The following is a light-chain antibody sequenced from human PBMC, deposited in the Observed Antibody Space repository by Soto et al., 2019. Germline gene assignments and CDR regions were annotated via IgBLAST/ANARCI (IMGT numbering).Light chain of an antibody. CDR2: WNN. J-gene: IGLJ3*02. V-gene: IGLV1-47*01. CDR1: RSNIGTNF. Sequence: QSVLTQPPSASGAPGQRVTIPCSGSRSNIGTNFVYWYQQFPGTAPRLLIHWNNQRPSGVPDRFSGSKSGTSASLAISGLRSGDEADYYCAAWDDSLSAGVFGGGTKLTVL. CDR3: AAWDDSLSAGV.